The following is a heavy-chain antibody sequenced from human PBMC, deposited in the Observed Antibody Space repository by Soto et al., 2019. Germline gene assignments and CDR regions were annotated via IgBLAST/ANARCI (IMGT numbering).Heavy chain of an antibody. J-gene: IGHJ4*02. V-gene: IGHV1-18*01. Sequence: ASVKGSFKASGYPFTSYGISLVRQAPGQGLEWMGWISAYNGNTNYAQKLQGRVTMTTDTSTSTAYMELRSLRSDDTAVYYCARDPGGATLYFDYWGQGTLVTVSS. D-gene: IGHD1-26*01. CDR1: GYPFTSYG. CDR3: ARDPGGATLYFDY. CDR2: ISAYNGNT.